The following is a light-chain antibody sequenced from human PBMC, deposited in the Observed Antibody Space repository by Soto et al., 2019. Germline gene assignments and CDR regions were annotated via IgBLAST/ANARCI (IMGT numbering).Light chain of an antibody. V-gene: IGKV3-15*01. CDR3: QQYNEWPLT. J-gene: IGKJ3*01. CDR2: GAS. CDR1: QSVRSN. Sequence: MTDSPGTLSISPDEIATLSCRASQSVRSNFSAWYQQKPGQAPRLLIFGASTRATGIPARFSGSGSGTEFILTVSRLQSEDFAGYYCQQYNEWPLTFGPGTKVD.